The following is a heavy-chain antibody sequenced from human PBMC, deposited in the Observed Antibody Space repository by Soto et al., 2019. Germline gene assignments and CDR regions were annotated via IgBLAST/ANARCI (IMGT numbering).Heavy chain of an antibody. Sequence: SATRSLTCPVSGGSISSGDYYWSWIRQPPGKGLEWIGYIYYSGSTYYNPSLKSRVTISVDTSKNQFSLKLSSVTAADTAVYYCARGNYYDSSGYYCLAFDIWGQGTMVTVSS. V-gene: IGHV4-30-4*01. CDR3: ARGNYYDSSGYYCLAFDI. CDR2: IYYSGST. D-gene: IGHD3-22*01. J-gene: IGHJ3*02. CDR1: GGSISSGDYY.